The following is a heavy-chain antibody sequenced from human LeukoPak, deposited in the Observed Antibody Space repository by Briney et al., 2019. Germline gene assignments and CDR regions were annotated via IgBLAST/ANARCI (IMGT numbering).Heavy chain of an antibody. CDR2: SSYNGNT. J-gene: IGHJ4*02. V-gene: IGHV1-18*01. CDR1: GYIFTSYG. Sequence: ASVKVSCKASGYIFTSYGISWVRQAPGQGLEWVGWSSYNGNTNYAQNLQGRVTMTTGTSTSTAYMELRSLRSDDTAVYYCARDSLIPPARSLDYWGQGTLVTVSS. CDR3: ARDSLIPPARSLDY. D-gene: IGHD2-2*01.